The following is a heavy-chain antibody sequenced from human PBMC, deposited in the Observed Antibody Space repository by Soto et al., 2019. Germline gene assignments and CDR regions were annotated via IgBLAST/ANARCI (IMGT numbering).Heavy chain of an antibody. CDR2: ISYDGSNK. J-gene: IGHJ4*02. CDR1: GFTFSSYG. Sequence: GGSLRLSCAASGFTFSSYGMHWVRQAPGKGLEWVAVISYDGSNKYYADSVKGRFTISRDNSKNTLYLQMNSLRAEDTAVYYCAKDPGDYDILTGPDYWGQGTLVTVSS. CDR3: AKDPGDYDILTGPDY. V-gene: IGHV3-30*18. D-gene: IGHD3-9*01.